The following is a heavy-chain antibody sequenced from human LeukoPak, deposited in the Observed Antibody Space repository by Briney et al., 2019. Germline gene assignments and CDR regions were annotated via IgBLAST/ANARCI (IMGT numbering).Heavy chain of an antibody. CDR1: GFTVSSNY. V-gene: IGHV3-53*01. Sequence: PGGSLRLSCVASGFTVSSNYMSWVRQAPGKGLEWVSVIYSGGSTYYADSVKGRFTISRDNSKNTLYLQMNSLRAEDTAVYYCARGRRSFYGDLDYWGQGTLVTVSS. D-gene: IGHD4-17*01. CDR2: IYSGGST. CDR3: ARGRRSFYGDLDY. J-gene: IGHJ4*02.